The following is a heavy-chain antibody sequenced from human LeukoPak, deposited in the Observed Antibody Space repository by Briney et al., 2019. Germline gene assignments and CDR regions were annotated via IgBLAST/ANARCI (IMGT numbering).Heavy chain of an antibody. J-gene: IGHJ4*02. CDR2: ISGSAYNS. Sequence: TGGSLRLSCAASGFTFSSYGLSWVRQAPGKGLEWVSTISGSAYNSYYADSVKGRFTISRDNSANTLYLLMDNLRAEDTALYYCAKHSGSYFIYYIDSWGQGTLVTVSS. CDR3: AKHSGSYFIYYIDS. V-gene: IGHV3-23*01. D-gene: IGHD1-26*01. CDR1: GFTFSSYG.